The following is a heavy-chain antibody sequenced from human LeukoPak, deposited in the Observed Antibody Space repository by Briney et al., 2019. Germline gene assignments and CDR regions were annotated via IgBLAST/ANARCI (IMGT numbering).Heavy chain of an antibody. D-gene: IGHD6-19*01. V-gene: IGHV1-46*01. CDR1: GYTFTSYY. CDR3: ARVGASVARGWFDP. CDR2: INPSGGST. Sequence: ASVTVSCKASGYTFTSYYMHWVRQAPGQGLEWMGIINPSGGSTSYAQKFQGRVTMTRDTSTSTFYMELSSLRSEETAVYCWARVGASVARGWFDPWGQGTLVTVSS. J-gene: IGHJ5*02.